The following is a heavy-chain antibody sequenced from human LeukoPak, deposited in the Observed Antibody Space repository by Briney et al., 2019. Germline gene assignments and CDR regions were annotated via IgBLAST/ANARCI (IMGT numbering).Heavy chain of an antibody. Sequence: GGSLRLSCAASGFTLRSYGMHWVRQAPGKGLEWVTFIQYDGSNKYYADSVKGRFTVSRDNSKNTLYLQMSSLRAEDTAVYYCAEDYGGNLGQGTLVTVSS. D-gene: IGHD4-23*01. V-gene: IGHV3-30*02. CDR1: GFTLRSYG. CDR3: AEDYGGN. J-gene: IGHJ4*02. CDR2: IQYDGSNK.